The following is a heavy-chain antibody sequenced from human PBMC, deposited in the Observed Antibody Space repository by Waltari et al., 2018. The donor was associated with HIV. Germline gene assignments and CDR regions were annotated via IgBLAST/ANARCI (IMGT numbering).Heavy chain of an antibody. Sequence: QVQLVESGGGVVQPGKSLRLSCAASGFTFSNFGIHWVRQAPGKGLDLVVIISCDVRTEYYADSVKGRFNISRDNAKNTVYLQMNSLRGEDTAVYYCAKEGWELLQFGYYFDYWGQGTLVTVSS. CDR1: GFTFSNFG. D-gene: IGHD1-26*01. CDR2: ISCDVRTE. V-gene: IGHV3-30*18. CDR3: AKEGWELLQFGYYFDY. J-gene: IGHJ4*02.